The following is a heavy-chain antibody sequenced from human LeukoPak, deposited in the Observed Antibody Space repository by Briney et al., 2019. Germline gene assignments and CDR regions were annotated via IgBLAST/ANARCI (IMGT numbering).Heavy chain of an antibody. CDR1: GFTVSTNA. Sequence: GGSLRLSCAASGFTVSTNAMSWFRQAPGRGLEWISGIGGDGRTHYADSVRGRFTISRDNSKNTVHLQMNSLRVDDTAVYYCAKDLSWWAAVDFWGQGILVTVSS. J-gene: IGHJ4*02. D-gene: IGHD2-15*01. CDR2: IGGDGRT. V-gene: IGHV3-23*01. CDR3: AKDLSWWAAVDF.